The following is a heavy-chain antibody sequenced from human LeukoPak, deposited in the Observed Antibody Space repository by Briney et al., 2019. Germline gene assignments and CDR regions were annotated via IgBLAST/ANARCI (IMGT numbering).Heavy chain of an antibody. V-gene: IGHV4-31*03. D-gene: IGHD2-21*02. J-gene: IGHJ3*02. CDR2: IYYSGST. CDR3: ARLIVVVTAIPRVRAFDI. Sequence: PSETLSLTGTVSGGSTSSGGYYWSWIRQHPGKGLEWIGYIYYSGSTYYNPSLKSRVTISVDTSKNQFSLKLSSVTAADTAVYYCARLIVVVTAIPRVRAFDIWGQGTMVTVSS. CDR1: GGSTSSGGYY.